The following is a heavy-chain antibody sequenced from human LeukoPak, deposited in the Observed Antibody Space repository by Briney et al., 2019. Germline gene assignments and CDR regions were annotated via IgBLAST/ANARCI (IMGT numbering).Heavy chain of an antibody. D-gene: IGHD3-3*01. CDR2: SNHSGRT. Sequence: GSLRLSCAASGFTFSSYSMNWVRQAPGKGLEWIGESNHSGRTNYNPSLKSRVTISVDTSKNQFSLKLSSVTAADTAVYYCARGWPITISPYYYYGMDVWGQGTTVTVSS. CDR1: GFTFSSYS. CDR3: ARGWPITISPYYYYGMDV. J-gene: IGHJ6*02. V-gene: IGHV4-34*01.